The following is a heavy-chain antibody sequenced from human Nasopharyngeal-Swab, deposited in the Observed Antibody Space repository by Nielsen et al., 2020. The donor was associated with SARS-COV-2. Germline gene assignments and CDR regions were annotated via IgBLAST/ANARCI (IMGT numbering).Heavy chain of an antibody. Sequence: GESLKISCAASGFIFSASAIHWVRQASGKGLEWVVRIGDKDRNYATTYGASVQGRFTISRDDSKNTAFLQMDSLRAEDTAVYYCARYDDYYDSSGYAYWGQGTLVTVSS. CDR1: GFIFSASA. V-gene: IGHV3-73*01. CDR3: ARYDDYYDSSGYAY. J-gene: IGHJ4*02. D-gene: IGHD3-22*01. CDR2: IGDKDRNYAT.